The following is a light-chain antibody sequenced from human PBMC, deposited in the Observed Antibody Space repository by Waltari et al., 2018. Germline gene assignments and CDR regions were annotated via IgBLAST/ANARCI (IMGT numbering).Light chain of an antibody. CDR2: DAS. CDR1: QSVNSNY. J-gene: IGKJ4*01. V-gene: IGKV3-20*01. Sequence: EIVLTRSPGTLSVSPGERVTLSCRASQSVNSNYVAWYQQRPGQAPRLLIYDASIRATDVADRFSGSGSGTSFTLTISRLEAEDVAVYHCQQYGSAPLTFGGGSKVEI. CDR3: QQYGSAPLT.